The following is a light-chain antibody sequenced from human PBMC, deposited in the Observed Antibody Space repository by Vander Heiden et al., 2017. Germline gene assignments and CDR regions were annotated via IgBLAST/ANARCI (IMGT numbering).Light chain of an antibody. J-gene: IGKJ2*01. V-gene: IGKV1-12*01. CDR2: AAS. Sequence: IQLTQSPSSVSAAVGDRVTITCRASQTIRTWLAWYQQKAGTEPQLLISAASSLQRGVPSRFSGSGSGTDFTLTISSLQPEDFATYYCQQAYSFPYTFGQGTKLEIK. CDR1: QTIRTW. CDR3: QQAYSFPYT.